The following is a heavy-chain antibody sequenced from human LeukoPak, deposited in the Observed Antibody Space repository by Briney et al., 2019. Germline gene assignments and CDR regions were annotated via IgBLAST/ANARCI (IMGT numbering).Heavy chain of an antibody. Sequence: ASVKVSCKASGGTFSSYAISWVRQAPGQGLEWMGTINPRGGSTNYAQKFQGRVTMTRDTSTSTVYMELSSLRSEDTAVYYCAREGDASNDYGDFDYWGQGTLVTVSS. D-gene: IGHD4-17*01. CDR2: INPRGGST. V-gene: IGHV1-46*01. CDR3: AREGDASNDYGDFDY. CDR1: GGTFSSYA. J-gene: IGHJ4*02.